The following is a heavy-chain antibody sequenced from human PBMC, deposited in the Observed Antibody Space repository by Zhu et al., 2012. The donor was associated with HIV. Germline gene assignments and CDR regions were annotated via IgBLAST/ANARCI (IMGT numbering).Heavy chain of an antibody. CDR3: ARGERITMVRGVIRKGYAFDI. J-gene: IGHJ3*02. Sequence: QVQLQQWGAGLLKPSETLSLTCAVYGGSFSGYYWSWIRQPPGKGLEWIGEINHSGSTSYNPSLKSRVTISVDTSKNQFSLKLSFVTAADTAVYYCARGERITMVRGVIRKGYAFDIWGQGTMVTVSS. D-gene: IGHD3-10*01. CDR1: GGSFSGYY. V-gene: IGHV4-34*01. CDR2: INHSGST.